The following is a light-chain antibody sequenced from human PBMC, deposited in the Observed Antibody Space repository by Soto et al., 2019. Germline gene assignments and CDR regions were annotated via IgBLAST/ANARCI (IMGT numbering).Light chain of an antibody. J-gene: IGKJ2*01. CDR1: QSVSSSQ. V-gene: IGKV3-20*01. Sequence: EIVLTQSPGTLSLSPGERATLSCRASQSVSSSQLAWYQQKPGQAPRLLIYGASTTATGIPDRFSGGGSGTELTLTISRLEPEDFAVDYCQQFVSSPEYTFGQGTKLEVK. CDR3: QQFVSSPEYT. CDR2: GAS.